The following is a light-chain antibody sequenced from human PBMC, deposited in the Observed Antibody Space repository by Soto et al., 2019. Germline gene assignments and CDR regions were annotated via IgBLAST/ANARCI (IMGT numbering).Light chain of an antibody. CDR3: QQSHSTPLT. CDR2: GAS. V-gene: IGKV1-39*01. Sequence: DIQMTQSPSSLSASVGDRVTITCRASQSISSYLNWYQQKPGKAPKVLISGASSLQSGVPLRFSGSGSGTDFTLPISSLQSEDFASYYCQQSHSTPLTFGGGTKVEI. J-gene: IGKJ4*01. CDR1: QSISSY.